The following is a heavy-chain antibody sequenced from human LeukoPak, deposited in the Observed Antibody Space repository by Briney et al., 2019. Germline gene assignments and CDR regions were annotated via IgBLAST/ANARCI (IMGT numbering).Heavy chain of an antibody. Sequence: GGSLRLSYAASGFTFSSYWMSWVRQAPGKGLEWVANIKEDGSEKDYVDSVKGRFTISRDNAKNSLYLQMNSLRAEDTAVYYCARGPSYCGGDCYYYFDYWGQGTLVTVSS. CDR1: GFTFSSYW. CDR3: ARGPSYCGGDCYYYFDY. J-gene: IGHJ4*02. D-gene: IGHD2-21*01. CDR2: IKEDGSEK. V-gene: IGHV3-7*01.